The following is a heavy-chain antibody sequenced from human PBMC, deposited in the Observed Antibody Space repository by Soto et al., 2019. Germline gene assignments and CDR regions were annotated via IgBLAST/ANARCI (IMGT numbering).Heavy chain of an antibody. D-gene: IGHD3-3*01. CDR2: ISGSGGST. J-gene: IGHJ6*02. V-gene: IGHV3-23*01. CDR1: GFTFSSYA. CDR3: AKDPVDFWSGYNSYYYYGMDV. Sequence: HPGGSLRLSCAASGFTFSSYAMSWVRQAPGKGLEWVSAISGSGGSTYYADSVKGRFTISRDNSKNTLYLQMNSLRAEDTAVYYCAKDPVDFWSGYNSYYYYGMDVWGQGTTVTVSS.